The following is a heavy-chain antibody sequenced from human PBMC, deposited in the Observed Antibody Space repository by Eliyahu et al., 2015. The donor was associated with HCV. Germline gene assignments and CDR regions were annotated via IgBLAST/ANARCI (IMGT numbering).Heavy chain of an antibody. J-gene: IGHJ4*02. D-gene: IGHD4-23*01. CDR3: ARVDYGDNSFHY. Sequence: QVQLLQSGAEVKKPGSSVKVSCKASGDTFTSYAISWVRQAPGQGLEWMGRIIPLLDIIHYAQKLQGRVTISADKSTSTAYMELSSVRSEDTAIYYCARVDYGDNSFHYWGQGTLVTVSS. CDR2: IIPLLDII. V-gene: IGHV1-69*04. CDR1: GDTFTSYA.